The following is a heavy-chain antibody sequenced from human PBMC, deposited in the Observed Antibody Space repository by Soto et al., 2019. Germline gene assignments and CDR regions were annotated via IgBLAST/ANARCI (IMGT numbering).Heavy chain of an antibody. J-gene: IGHJ4*02. V-gene: IGHV3-30*18. D-gene: IGHD6-13*01. Sequence: PGGSLRLSCVASGFTFSSYGMHWVRQAPGKGLEWVAVISYDGSNKYYADSVKGRFTISRDNSKNTLYLQMNSLRAEDTAVYYCAKGAGSSWYGTEFDYWGQGTLVTVSS. CDR3: AKGAGSSWYGTEFDY. CDR1: GFTFSSYG. CDR2: ISYDGSNK.